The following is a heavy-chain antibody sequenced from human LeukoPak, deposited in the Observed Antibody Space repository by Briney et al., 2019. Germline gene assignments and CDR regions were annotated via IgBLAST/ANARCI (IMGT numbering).Heavy chain of an antibody. V-gene: IGHV3-66*01. Sequence: GSLSLSCAASGFTASIYYMTWVRQAPGKGLEWVSYLYRDGSTYYADSVKDRFSISRDNSKNTVYLQMNSLRAEDTAVYYCARGPGWNYFDYSGHGTLVTVSS. CDR2: LYRDGST. D-gene: IGHD2-15*01. CDR1: GFTASIYY. CDR3: ARGPGWNYFDY. J-gene: IGHJ4*01.